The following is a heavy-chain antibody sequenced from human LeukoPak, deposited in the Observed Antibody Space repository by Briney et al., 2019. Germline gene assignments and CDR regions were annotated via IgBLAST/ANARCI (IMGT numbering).Heavy chain of an antibody. CDR2: ISSNGGST. J-gene: IGHJ4*02. V-gene: IGHV3-64*01. Sequence: GGSLRLSCAASGFTFSSYAMHRVRQAPGKGLEYVSAISSNGGSTYFANSVKGRFTISRDNSKNTLYLQMGSLRAEDMAVYYCARAAPDCSGGSCFGDYFDYWGQGTLVTVSS. CDR1: GFTFSSYA. D-gene: IGHD2-15*01. CDR3: ARAAPDCSGGSCFGDYFDY.